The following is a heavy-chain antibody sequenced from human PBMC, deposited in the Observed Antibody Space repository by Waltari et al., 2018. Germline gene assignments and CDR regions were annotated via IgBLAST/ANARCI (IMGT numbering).Heavy chain of an antibody. Sequence: QVTLKESGPVLVKPTETLTLTCTVSGFSLSNARMGVSWIRQPPGKALEWLAHIFSNDEKSYSKSLESRLTISKDTSKSQVVLTMTNMDPVDTATYYCAWIRVGARLYYLDYWGQGTLVTVSS. J-gene: IGHJ4*02. CDR2: IFSNDEK. V-gene: IGHV2-26*01. D-gene: IGHD1-26*01. CDR1: GFSLSNARMG. CDR3: AWIRVGARLYYLDY.